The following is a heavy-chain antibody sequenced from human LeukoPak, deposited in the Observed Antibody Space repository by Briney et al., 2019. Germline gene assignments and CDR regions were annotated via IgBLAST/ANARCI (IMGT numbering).Heavy chain of an antibody. D-gene: IGHD1-26*01. CDR1: GFTFTSYS. CDR3: AKGGKWDVTPFDY. CDR2: ISGGGGST. J-gene: IGHJ4*02. Sequence: GGFLRLSCAASGFTFTSYSMNWVRQAPGKGLEWVSTISGGGGSTYYADSVRGRFTISRDNSKNTLYLQVNSLRAEDTAVYYCAKGGKWDVTPFDYWGQGTLVTVSS. V-gene: IGHV3-23*01.